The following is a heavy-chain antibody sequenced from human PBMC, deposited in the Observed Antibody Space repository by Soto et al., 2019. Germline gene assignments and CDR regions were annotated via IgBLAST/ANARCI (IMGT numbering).Heavy chain of an antibody. J-gene: IGHJ4*02. CDR2: TRNKANSYTT. D-gene: IGHD6-19*01. CDR3: ARDYGGWYGIDY. V-gene: IGHV3-72*01. CDR1: GFTFSDHY. Sequence: EVQLVESGGGLVQPGGSLRLSYAASGFTFSDHYMDWVRQAPGKGLEWVGRTRNKANSYTTEYAASVKGRFTISRDDSKNSLYLQMNSLKTEDTAVYYCARDYGGWYGIDYWGQGTLVTVSS.